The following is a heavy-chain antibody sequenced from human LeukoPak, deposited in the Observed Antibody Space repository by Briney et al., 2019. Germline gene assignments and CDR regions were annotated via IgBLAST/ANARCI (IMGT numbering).Heavy chain of an antibody. CDR3: TTYRSGYDFYY. CDR1: GFTFSNAW. V-gene: IGHV3-15*01. D-gene: IGHD5-12*01. J-gene: IGHJ4*02. CDR2: IKSKTDGGTT. Sequence: GGSLRLSCAASGFTFSNAWMSWVRQAPGKGLEWVGRIKSKTDGGTTDYAAPVKGRFAISRDDSKNTLYLQMNSLKTEDTAVYYCTTYRSGYDFYYWGQGTLVTVSS.